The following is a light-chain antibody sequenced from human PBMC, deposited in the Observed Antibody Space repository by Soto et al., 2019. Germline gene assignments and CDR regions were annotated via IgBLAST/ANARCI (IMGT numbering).Light chain of an antibody. CDR1: QSVSSN. J-gene: IGKJ5*01. CDR3: QQYNNWIT. CDR2: GAS. V-gene: IGKV3-15*01. Sequence: EIVMTQSPATLSVSPGERATLSCRASQSVSSNLAWYQQKPCQAPRPLICGASTRATGIPARFSGSGSGTEFTLTISSLQSEDFEVYYCQQYNNWITFGQGTRLEIK.